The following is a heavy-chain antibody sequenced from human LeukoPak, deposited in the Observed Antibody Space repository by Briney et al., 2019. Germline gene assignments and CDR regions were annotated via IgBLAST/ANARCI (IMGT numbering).Heavy chain of an antibody. Sequence: GGSLRLSCAVSGLTFSNAWMSWVRQAPGKGLEWVGRIKSKTDGGTTDYAAPAKGRFTISRDDSKNTLYLQMNSLKTEDRAVYYCTTLGYCTNGECYGFDYWGQGTLVPVSS. D-gene: IGHD2-8*01. CDR2: IKSKTDGGTT. CDR3: TTLGYCTNGECYGFDY. CDR1: GLTFSNAW. V-gene: IGHV3-15*01. J-gene: IGHJ4*02.